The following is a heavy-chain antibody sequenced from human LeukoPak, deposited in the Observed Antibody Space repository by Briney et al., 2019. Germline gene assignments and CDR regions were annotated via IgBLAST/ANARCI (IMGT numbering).Heavy chain of an antibody. CDR3: TTIGARISAAAGTLLDYYYYMDV. J-gene: IGHJ6*03. V-gene: IGHV3-15*01. CDR2: IKSKTDGGTT. D-gene: IGHD6-13*01. CDR1: GFTFRNAW. Sequence: PGGSLRLSCAASGFTFRNAWMSWVRQAAGKGLEWVGRIKSKTDGGTTDYAAPVKGRFTISRDDSKTTLYLQMNSLKTEDTAVYYCTTIGARISAAAGTLLDYYYYMDVWGRGTTVTVSS.